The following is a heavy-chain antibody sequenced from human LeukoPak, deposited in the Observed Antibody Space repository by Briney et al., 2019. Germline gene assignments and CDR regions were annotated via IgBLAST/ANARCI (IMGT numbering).Heavy chain of an antibody. CDR1: GLPFSSSG. Sequence: GTSLILSCAASGLPFSSSGMHWVRQAPGKGLEWVAIIWFDGSNKYFADSVKGRFTVSRDNSKNTVYLQMNSLRAEDTAAYYCARDKGTRSLDYWGQGTLVTVSS. D-gene: IGHD2-2*01. J-gene: IGHJ4*02. CDR2: IWFDGSNK. V-gene: IGHV3-33*01. CDR3: ARDKGTRSLDY.